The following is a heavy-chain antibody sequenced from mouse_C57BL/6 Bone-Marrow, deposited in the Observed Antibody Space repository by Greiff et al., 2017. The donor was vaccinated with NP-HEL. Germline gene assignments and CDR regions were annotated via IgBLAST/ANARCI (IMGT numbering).Heavy chain of an antibody. CDR1: GFTFSDYG. J-gene: IGHJ2*01. V-gene: IGHV5-17*01. D-gene: IGHD1-1*01. CDR2: ISSGSSTI. CDR3: ARGPSLYGSSFYYFDY. Sequence: EVKLVESGGGLVKPGGSLKLSCAASGFTFSDYGMHWVRQAPEKGLEWVAYISSGSSTIYYADTVKGRFTISRDNAKNTLFLQMTSLRSEDTAMYYCARGPSLYGSSFYYFDYWGQGTTLTVSS.